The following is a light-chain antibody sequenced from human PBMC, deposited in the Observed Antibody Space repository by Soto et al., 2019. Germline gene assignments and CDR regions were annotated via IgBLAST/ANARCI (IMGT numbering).Light chain of an antibody. CDR1: QSVSSY. V-gene: IGKV3-11*01. J-gene: IGKJ4*01. Sequence: EVVLTQSPATLSVSPGERATLSRRTSQSVSSYLAWYQQKPGQAPRLLIYDASNRATGIPARFSGSGSGTDFTLTISSLEPADFAVYYCQQRSNWPLTFGGGTKVDIK. CDR2: DAS. CDR3: QQRSNWPLT.